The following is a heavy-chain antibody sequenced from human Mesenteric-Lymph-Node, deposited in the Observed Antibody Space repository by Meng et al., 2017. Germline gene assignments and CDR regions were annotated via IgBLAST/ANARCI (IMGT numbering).Heavy chain of an antibody. D-gene: IGHD3-22*01. V-gene: IGHV4-61*02. CDR2: VYTSGTI. CDR1: GGSVSSGSYY. J-gene: IGHJ4*02. CDR3: ARASDYETSRHFDY. Sequence: SETLSLTCTVSGGSVSSGSYYWSWIRQPAGKGLEWIGRVYTSGTINYNPSLESRVTMSLDTSKNQFSLKLTSVTAADTAVYYCARASDYETSRHFDYWGQGTLVTVSS.